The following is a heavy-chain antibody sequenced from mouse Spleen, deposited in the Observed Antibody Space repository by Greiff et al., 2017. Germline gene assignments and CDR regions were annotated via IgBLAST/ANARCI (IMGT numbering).Heavy chain of an antibody. CDR2: IRLKSDNYAT. CDR1: GFTFSNYW. V-gene: IGHV6-3*01. CDR3: TAYRTDEDY. Sequence: EVKVEESGGGLVQPGGSMKLSCVASGFTFSNYWMNWVRQSPEKGLEWVAQIRLKSDNYATHYAESVKGRFTISRDDSKSSVYLQMNNLRAEDTGIYYCTAYRTDEDYWGQGTTLTVSS. D-gene: IGHD2-14*01. J-gene: IGHJ2*01.